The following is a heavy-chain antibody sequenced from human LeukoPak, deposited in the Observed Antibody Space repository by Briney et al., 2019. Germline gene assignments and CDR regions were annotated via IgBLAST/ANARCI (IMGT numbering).Heavy chain of an antibody. V-gene: IGHV4-34*01. CDR3: ATGKYDSSDYSGGWYYFDY. CDR2: INHSGST. D-gene: IGHD3-22*01. Sequence: SETLSLTCAVYGGSFSGYYWSWIRQPPGKGLEWIGEINHSGSTNYHPSLKSRVTISVDTSKNQFSLKLSSVTAADTAVYYCATGKYDSSDYSGGWYYFDYWGQGTLVTVSS. CDR1: GGSFSGYY. J-gene: IGHJ4*02.